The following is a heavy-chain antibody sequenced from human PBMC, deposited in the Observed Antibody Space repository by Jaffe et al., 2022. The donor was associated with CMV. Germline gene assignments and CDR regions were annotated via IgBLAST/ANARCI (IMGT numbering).Heavy chain of an antibody. Sequence: QVQLVQSGAEVKKPGSSVKVSCKASGGTFSSYAISWVRQAPGQGLEWMGRIIPILGIANYAQKFQGRVTITADKSTSTAYMELSSLRSEDTAVYYCARGRVVGATTAYYYYMDVWGKGTTVTVSS. CDR1: GGTFSSYA. CDR2: IIPILGIA. V-gene: IGHV1-69*09. D-gene: IGHD1-26*01. CDR3: ARGRVVGATTAYYYYMDV. J-gene: IGHJ6*03.